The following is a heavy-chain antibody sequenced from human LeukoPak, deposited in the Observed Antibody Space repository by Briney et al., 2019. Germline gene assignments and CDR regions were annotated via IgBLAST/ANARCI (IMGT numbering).Heavy chain of an antibody. CDR1: GFTFSSYS. Sequence: GESLRLSCAASGFTFSSYSMNWVRQAPGKGLEWVSYISSASNTIYYADSVKGRFTISRDNAKNSLYLQMNCLRAEDTAMYYCARAGWFGDYNWFDPWGQGTLVTVPS. D-gene: IGHD3-10*01. CDR3: ARAGWFGDYNWFDP. CDR2: ISSASNTI. V-gene: IGHV3-48*01. J-gene: IGHJ5*02.